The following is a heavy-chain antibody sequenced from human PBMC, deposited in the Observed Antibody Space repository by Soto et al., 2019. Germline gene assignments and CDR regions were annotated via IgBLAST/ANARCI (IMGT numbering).Heavy chain of an antibody. CDR1: GGSFSGYS. J-gene: IGHJ4*02. V-gene: IGHV4-34*01. D-gene: IGHD2-8*02. CDR2: INHTGST. Sequence: SQTLSLTCAVYGGSFSGYSWTWIRQPPGTGLEWIGEINHTGSTNYNPSLKSRVTISVDTSKNQFSLKLTSVTAADTAVYYCARDKITGLFDYWGQGTLVTVS. CDR3: ARDKITGLFDY.